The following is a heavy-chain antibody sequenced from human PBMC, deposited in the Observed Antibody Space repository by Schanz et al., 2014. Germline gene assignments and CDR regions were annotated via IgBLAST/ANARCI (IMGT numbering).Heavy chain of an antibody. V-gene: IGHV3-23*01. D-gene: IGHD6-13*01. CDR3: AKDISPLAARPGHGLAV. Sequence: EGQLLESGGGLVQPGGSLRLSCAASGFTFSSYGMSWVCQAPGKGLEWVAGISSSGSTYYADSVKGRFTISRDDSKNTLYLQRTSLRAEDTAVYYCAKDISPLAARPGHGLAVWGQGTPVTVSS. CDR2: ISSSGST. J-gene: IGHJ6*02. CDR1: GFTFSSYG.